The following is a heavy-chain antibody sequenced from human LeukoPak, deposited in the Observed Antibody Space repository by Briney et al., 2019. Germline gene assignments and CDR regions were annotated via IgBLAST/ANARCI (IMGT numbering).Heavy chain of an antibody. CDR1: GGSISSYY. J-gene: IGHJ4*02. CDR2: IYYSGST. V-gene: IGHV4-59*01. D-gene: IGHD3-16*01. Sequence: PSETLSLTCTVSGGSISSYYWSWIRQPPGKGLEWIGYIYYSGSTNYNPSLKSRVTISVDTSKKQFSLKLSSVTAADTAVYYCARVGDYVWGLTGPWGQGTLVTVSS. CDR3: ARVGDYVWGLTGP.